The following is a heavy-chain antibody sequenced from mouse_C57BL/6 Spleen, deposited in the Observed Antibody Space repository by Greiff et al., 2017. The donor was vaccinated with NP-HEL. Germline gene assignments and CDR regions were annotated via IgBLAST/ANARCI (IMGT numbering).Heavy chain of an antibody. CDR3: ARDQEDYDEGYWYFDV. CDR1: GFTFSSYA. Sequence: EVKLVESGGGLVKPGGSLKLSCAASGFTFSSYAMSWVRQTPEKRLEWVATISDGGSYTYYPDNVKGRFTLSRDNAKNNLYLQMSQLKSEDTAMYYCARDQEDYDEGYWYFDVWGTGTTVTVSS. J-gene: IGHJ1*03. V-gene: IGHV5-4*01. CDR2: ISDGGSYT. D-gene: IGHD2-4*01.